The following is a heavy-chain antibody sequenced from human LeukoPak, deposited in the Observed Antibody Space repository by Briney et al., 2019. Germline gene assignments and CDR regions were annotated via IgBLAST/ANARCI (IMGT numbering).Heavy chain of an antibody. Sequence: PSETLSLTCTVSAGSISSDSYYWGWIRQPPGKGLEWIGTIYYSGNTYYNPSLKSRLTISVDTSKNQFSLKLSSVTAADTAVYYCASYCSSTSCSVGFQHWGQGTLVTVSP. V-gene: IGHV4-39*07. J-gene: IGHJ1*01. CDR2: IYYSGNT. D-gene: IGHD2-2*01. CDR3: ASYCSSTSCSVGFQH. CDR1: AGSISSDSYY.